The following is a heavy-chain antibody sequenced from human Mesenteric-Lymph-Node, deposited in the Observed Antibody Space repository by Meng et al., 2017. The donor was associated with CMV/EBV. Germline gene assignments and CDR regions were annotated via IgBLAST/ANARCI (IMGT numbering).Heavy chain of an antibody. J-gene: IGHJ4*02. CDR1: GFTFSSYG. Sequence: GESLKISCAASGFTFSSYGMHWVRQAPGKGLEWVAFIRYDGSNKYYADSVKGRFTISRDNAKNSLHLQMNSLRAEDTAVYYCARSTELRQLVGSFDYWGQGTLVTVSS. D-gene: IGHD6-6*01. CDR3: ARSTELRQLVGSFDY. CDR2: IRYDGSNK. V-gene: IGHV3-30*02.